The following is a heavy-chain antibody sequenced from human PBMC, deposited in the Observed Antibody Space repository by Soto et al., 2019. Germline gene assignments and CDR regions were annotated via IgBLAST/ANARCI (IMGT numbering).Heavy chain of an antibody. CDR1: GFTFSSYG. CDR3: ARMVTSDLTQADSPTGINWFDP. D-gene: IGHD2-21*02. J-gene: IGHJ5*02. V-gene: IGHV3-33*01. CDR2: IWYDGSNK. Sequence: QVQLVESGGGVVQPGRSLRLSCAASGFTFSSYGMHWVRQAPGKGLEWVAVIWYDGSNKYYADSVKGRFTISRDHSKNTRYLQGNSLTAEDTAVYYCARMVTSDLTQADSPTGINWFDPWGQGTLVTVSS.